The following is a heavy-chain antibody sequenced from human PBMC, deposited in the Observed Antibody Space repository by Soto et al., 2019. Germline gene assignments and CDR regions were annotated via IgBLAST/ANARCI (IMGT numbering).Heavy chain of an antibody. CDR1: GYTFTSYA. CDR2: INAGNGNT. CDR3: ARDDGVVVVAATLNPSDY. Sequence: ASVKVSFKASGYTFTSYAMHWVRQAPGQRLEWMGWINAGNGNTKYSQKFQGRVTITRDTSASTAYMELSSLRSEDTAVYYCARDDGVVVVAATLNPSDYWGQGTLVTVSS. J-gene: IGHJ4*02. V-gene: IGHV1-3*01. D-gene: IGHD2-15*01.